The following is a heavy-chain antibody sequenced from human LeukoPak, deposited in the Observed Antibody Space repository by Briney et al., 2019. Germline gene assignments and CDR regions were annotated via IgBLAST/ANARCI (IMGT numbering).Heavy chain of an antibody. J-gene: IGHJ4*02. Sequence: ASVKVSCKASGYTFTNYGITWVRQAPGQGLEWMGWISAYNGNTNYAQKLQGRVTMTTDTSTSTAYMELRSLRSDDTAVYYCARKTDYCGGDCYQDYWGQGTLVTVSS. D-gene: IGHD2-21*02. CDR3: ARKTDYCGGDCYQDY. CDR2: ISAYNGNT. CDR1: GYTFTNYG. V-gene: IGHV1-18*01.